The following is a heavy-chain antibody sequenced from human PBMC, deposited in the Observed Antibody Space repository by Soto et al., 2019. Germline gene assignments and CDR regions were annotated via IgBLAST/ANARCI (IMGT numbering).Heavy chain of an antibody. CDR2: IIPIFGTA. V-gene: IGHV1-69*01. CDR3: ARDPYCSSTSCPPSYYGMDV. J-gene: IGHJ6*02. Sequence: QVQLVQSGAEVKKPGSSVKVSCKASGGTFSSYAISWVRQAPGQGLEWMGGIIPIFGTANYAQKFQGRVTITADGSTRPAYTELRSPRSEDTAVYYCARDPYCSSTSCPPSYYGMDVWGQGTTVTVSS. D-gene: IGHD2-2*01. CDR1: GGTFSSYA.